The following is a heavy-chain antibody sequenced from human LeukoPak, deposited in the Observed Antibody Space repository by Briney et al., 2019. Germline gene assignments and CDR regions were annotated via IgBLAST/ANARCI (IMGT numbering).Heavy chain of an antibody. CDR3: AREDSTTVTFYFDY. D-gene: IGHD4-11*01. Sequence: GGSLRLSCAASTFTFSTYWMNWVRQVPGKGLVWLSRISNDGRSTSYADSVKGRFTISRDNAKNTLYLQMNSLRAEDTAVYYCAREDSTTVTFYFDYWGLGTMAAVSS. V-gene: IGHV3-74*01. J-gene: IGHJ4*02. CDR1: TFTFSTYW. CDR2: ISNDGRST.